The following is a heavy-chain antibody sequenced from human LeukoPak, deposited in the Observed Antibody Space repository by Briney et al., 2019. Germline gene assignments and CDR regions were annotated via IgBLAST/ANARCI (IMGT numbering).Heavy chain of an antibody. V-gene: IGHV3-74*01. CDR1: GFTFRSYS. CDR3: TRSDWFDP. CDR2: INSDGSTT. Sequence: GGSLRLPCAASGFTFRSYSMHWVRQAPGKGLVWVSRINSDGSTTSYADSVKGRFTISRDNAKNTLYLQMNSLRGEDTAVYYCTRSDWFDPWGQGTLVTVSS. J-gene: IGHJ5*02.